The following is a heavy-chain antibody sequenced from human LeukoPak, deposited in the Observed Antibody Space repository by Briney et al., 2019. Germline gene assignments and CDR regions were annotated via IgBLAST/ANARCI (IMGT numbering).Heavy chain of an antibody. CDR1: GFTFSSYS. CDR2: ISSSSYI. Sequence: GGSLRLSCAASGFTFSSYSMNWVRQAPGKGLEWVSSISSSSYIYYADSVKGRFTISRDNAKNSLYLQMNSLRAEDTAVYYCARARNYYDYVWGSYRWQYLGDYWGQGTLVTVSS. J-gene: IGHJ4*02. V-gene: IGHV3-21*01. CDR3: ARARNYYDYVWGSYRWQYLGDY. D-gene: IGHD3-16*02.